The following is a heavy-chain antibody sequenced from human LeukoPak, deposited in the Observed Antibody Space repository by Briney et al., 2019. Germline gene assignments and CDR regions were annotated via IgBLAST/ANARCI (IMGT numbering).Heavy chain of an antibody. CDR2: ISGSGGST. CDR3: ARGGLGSAFDN. J-gene: IGHJ4*02. CDR1: GFTFRSYA. V-gene: IGHV3-23*01. Sequence: GGSLRLSCAASGFTFRSYAMNWVRLAPGKGLEWVSAISGSGGSTYSADSLKGRFTISRDNSKNTLYLQINSLRADDTAVFYCARGGLGSAFDNWGQGTLVTVSS. D-gene: IGHD6-19*01.